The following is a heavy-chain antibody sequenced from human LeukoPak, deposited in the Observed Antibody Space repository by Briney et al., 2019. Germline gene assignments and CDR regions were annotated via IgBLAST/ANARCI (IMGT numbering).Heavy chain of an antibody. Sequence: GASVKVSCKASGYTFTAYFIHWVRQAPGQGLEWMGWINPNSGGTNYAQKFQGRVTMTRDTSISTAYMELSRLRSDDTAVYYCARDERYDSSGYPFDYWGQGTLVTVSS. CDR2: INPNSGGT. D-gene: IGHD3-22*01. CDR3: ARDERYDSSGYPFDY. CDR1: GYTFTAYF. J-gene: IGHJ4*02. V-gene: IGHV1-2*02.